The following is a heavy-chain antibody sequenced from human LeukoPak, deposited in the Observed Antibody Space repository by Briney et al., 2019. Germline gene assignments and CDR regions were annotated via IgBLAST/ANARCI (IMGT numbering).Heavy chain of an antibody. CDR3: ATVLCGGDCYSSSFDP. D-gene: IGHD2-21*02. CDR2: IYHSGST. V-gene: IGHV4-30-2*01. Sequence: SQTLSLTCAVSGGSISSGGYSWSWIRQPAGQGLEWIGYIYHSGSTYYNPSLKSRVTISVDRSKNQFSLKLSSVTAADTAVYYCATVLCGGDCYSSSFDPWGQGTLVTVSS. CDR1: GGSISSGGYS. J-gene: IGHJ5*02.